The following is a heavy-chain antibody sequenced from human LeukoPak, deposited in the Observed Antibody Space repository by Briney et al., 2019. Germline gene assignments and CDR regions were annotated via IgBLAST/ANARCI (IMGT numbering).Heavy chain of an antibody. D-gene: IGHD1-1*01. CDR2: IYYGGNT. Sequence: KASETLSLTCTVSAGSISSYYWTWIRQPPGKGLEWIGYIYYGGNTNYNPSLQSRVTISVDTSKSQFSLKLSSVTAADTAVYYCARLTRRSGNYFDYWGQGTLVTVSS. J-gene: IGHJ4*02. CDR3: ARLTRRSGNYFDY. V-gene: IGHV4-59*01. CDR1: AGSISSYY.